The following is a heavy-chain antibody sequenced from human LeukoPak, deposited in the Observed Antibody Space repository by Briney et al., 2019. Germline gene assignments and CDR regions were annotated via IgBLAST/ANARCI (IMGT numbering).Heavy chain of an antibody. J-gene: IGHJ4*02. Sequence: GGSLRLSCVASGFTLSSYEINWVRQAPGKGLEWVSYISSSGSTIYYADSVRGRFTISRDNAKNSLYLQMNSLRAEDTAVYYCARVRAVSFDYWGQGALVTVSS. CDR2: ISSSGSTI. D-gene: IGHD4-11*01. CDR1: GFTLSSYE. V-gene: IGHV3-48*03. CDR3: ARVRAVSFDY.